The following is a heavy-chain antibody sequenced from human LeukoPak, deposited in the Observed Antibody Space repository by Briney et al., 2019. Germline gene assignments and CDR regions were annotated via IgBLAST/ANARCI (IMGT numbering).Heavy chain of an antibody. CDR3: ASAAGPFDY. V-gene: IGHV3-33*01. CDR1: GFTFSSYG. D-gene: IGHD6-13*01. J-gene: IGHJ4*02. Sequence: GGSLRLSCIASGFTFSSYGMHWVRQAPGKGPEGVAVIWFDGSNKYYADSVKGRFTISRDNSKNTLYLEMNSLRAEDTAVYYCASAAGPFDYWGQGTLVTVSS. CDR2: IWFDGSNK.